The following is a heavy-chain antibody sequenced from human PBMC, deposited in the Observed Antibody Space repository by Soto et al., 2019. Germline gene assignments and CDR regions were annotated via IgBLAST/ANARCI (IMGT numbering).Heavy chain of an antibody. D-gene: IGHD6-13*01. CDR1: GFSLSTSGVG. V-gene: IGHV2-5*01. CDR3: AHIPPLSAAAADNNWFDP. CDR2: MYWNDDK. J-gene: IGHJ5*02. Sequence: SGPTLVNPTQTLTLTCTFSGFSLSTSGVGVGWIRQPPGKALEWLALMYWNDDKRYSPSLKSRLTITKDTSKNQVVHTKTNTDPVDTATYYSAHIPPLSAAAADNNWFDPWGQGTLVTVSS.